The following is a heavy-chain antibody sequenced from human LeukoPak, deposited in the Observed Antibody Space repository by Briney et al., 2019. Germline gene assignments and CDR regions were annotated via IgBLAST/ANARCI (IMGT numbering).Heavy chain of an antibody. CDR1: GHTFTGYY. CDR2: INPNSGGT. Sequence: GASVKVSCKASGHTFTGYYMHWVRQAPGQGLEWMGWINPNSGGTNYAQKFQGRVTMTRDTSISTAYMELSRLRSDDTAVYYCARTKDDFWSGYRYYYYMDVWGKGTTVTVSS. V-gene: IGHV1-2*02. D-gene: IGHD3-3*01. CDR3: ARTKDDFWSGYRYYYYMDV. J-gene: IGHJ6*03.